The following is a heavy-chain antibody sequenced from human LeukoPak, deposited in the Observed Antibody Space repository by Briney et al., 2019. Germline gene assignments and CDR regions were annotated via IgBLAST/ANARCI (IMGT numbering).Heavy chain of an antibody. D-gene: IGHD1-26*01. CDR3: ARSPFVAGVGPTSWYFDL. V-gene: IGHV4-4*09. CDR2: IYSSAHM. CDR1: GASITSYY. J-gene: IGHJ2*01. Sequence: SETLSLTCTVSGASITSYYWTWIRQPPGKGLEWIGYIYSSAHMDVKPSLKSRVTISVDASKRQVSLKLFSVTASDTALYYCARSPFVAGVGPTSWYFDLWGRGTLVTVSS.